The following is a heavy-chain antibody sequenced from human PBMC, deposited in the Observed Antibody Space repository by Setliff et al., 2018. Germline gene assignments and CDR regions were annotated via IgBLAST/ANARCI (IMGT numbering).Heavy chain of an antibody. J-gene: IGHJ4*02. CDR3: ARTGTYRYFDY. V-gene: IGHV4-38-2*01. Sequence: PSETLSLTCAVSGDSISSGNWWSWVRQPPGKGLEWIGRIYYRGDTYYNASLKGRLTISVDTAQNQFSLRLTSVTAADTAVYYCARTGTYRYFDYWGQGALVTVSS. CDR2: IYYRGDT. D-gene: IGHD1-1*01. CDR1: GDSISSGNW.